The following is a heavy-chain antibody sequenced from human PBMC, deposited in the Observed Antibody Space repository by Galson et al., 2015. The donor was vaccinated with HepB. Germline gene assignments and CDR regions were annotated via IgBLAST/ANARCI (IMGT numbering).Heavy chain of an antibody. CDR2: ISSSSTTI. J-gene: IGHJ4*02. V-gene: IGHV3-48*02. D-gene: IGHD2-2*01. Sequence: SLRLSCAASGFTFSSYSMNWVRQAPGKGLEWVSYISSSSTTIYYADSVKGRFTISRDNAKNSLYLQMNSLGDEDTAVYYCARDRAVPAAVYYFDYWGQGTLVTVSS. CDR3: ARDRAVPAAVYYFDY. CDR1: GFTFSSYS.